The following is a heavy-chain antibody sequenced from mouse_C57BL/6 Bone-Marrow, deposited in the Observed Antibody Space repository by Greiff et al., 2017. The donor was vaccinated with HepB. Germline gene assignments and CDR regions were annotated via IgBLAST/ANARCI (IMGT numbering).Heavy chain of an antibody. D-gene: IGHD1-1*01. Sequence: EVQLKESGAELVRPGASVKMSCTASGFALSGYYMHWVKQRPEKGLEWIGRIDPEDGDTEYAAKFQGKATMTADTSSNTAYLQLSSLTSEDTAVYSCATTDYEGSTWLGYWGQGTLVTVSA. CDR1: GFALSGYY. CDR2: IDPEDGDT. J-gene: IGHJ4*01. V-gene: IGHV14-1*01. CDR3: ATTDYEGSTWLGY.